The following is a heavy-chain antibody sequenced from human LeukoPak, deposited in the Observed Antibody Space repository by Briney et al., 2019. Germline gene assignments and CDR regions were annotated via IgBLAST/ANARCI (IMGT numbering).Heavy chain of an antibody. CDR3: ARGLTSYYDSSGYW. CDR2: ISGLGTTI. J-gene: IGHJ4*02. Sequence: GGSLRLSCAASGFTFSSYEMNWVRQAPGKGLEWVSYISGLGTTIYYADSVKGRFAISRDNAKNSLYLQMNSLRAEDTAVYYCARGLTSYYDSSGYWGGQGTLVTVSS. V-gene: IGHV3-48*03. D-gene: IGHD3-22*01. CDR1: GFTFSSYE.